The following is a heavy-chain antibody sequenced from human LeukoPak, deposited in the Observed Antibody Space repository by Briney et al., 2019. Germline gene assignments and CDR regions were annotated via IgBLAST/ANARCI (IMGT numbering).Heavy chain of an antibody. Sequence: SETLSLTCTVSGGSISSYYWSWIRQPPGKGLEWIGYVYNSGSSNYNPSLKCRVTISVDTSKNQFSLKLSSVTAADTAVYYCARGNPPSYYDSSGYYTWGQGTLVTVSS. CDR2: VYNSGSS. CDR3: ARGNPPSYYDSSGYYT. CDR1: GGSISSYY. V-gene: IGHV4-59*01. J-gene: IGHJ5*02. D-gene: IGHD3-22*01.